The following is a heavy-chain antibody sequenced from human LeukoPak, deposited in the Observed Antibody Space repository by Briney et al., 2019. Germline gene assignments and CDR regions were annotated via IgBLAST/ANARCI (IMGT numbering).Heavy chain of an antibody. J-gene: IGHJ4*02. CDR2: IWYDGSNK. V-gene: IGHV3-33*01. CDR3: ARDPSIAGSYYFDY. Sequence: PGGSLRLSCAASGFTFSSYGMHWVRQAPGKGLEWVAVIWYDGSNKYYADSVKGRFTISRDNSKNTLYLQMNSLRAEDTAVYYCARDPSIAGSYYFDYWGQGTLVTVSS. CDR1: GFTFSSYG. D-gene: IGHD6-13*01.